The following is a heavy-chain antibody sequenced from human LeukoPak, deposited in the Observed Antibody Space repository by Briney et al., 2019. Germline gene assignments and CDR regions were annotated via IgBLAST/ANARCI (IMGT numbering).Heavy chain of an antibody. Sequence: TSETLSLTCTVSGGSISSSSYYWGWIRQPPGKGLEWIVGIYYSGSTYYNPSLKSRVTISVDTSKNQFSLKLSSVTAADTAVYYCARHLHYYYMDVWGKGTTVTVSS. V-gene: IGHV4-39*01. CDR3: ARHLHYYYMDV. J-gene: IGHJ6*03. CDR2: IYYSGST. CDR1: GGSISSSSYY.